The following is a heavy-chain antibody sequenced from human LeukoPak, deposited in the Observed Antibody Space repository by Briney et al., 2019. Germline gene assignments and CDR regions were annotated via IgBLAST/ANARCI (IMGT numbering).Heavy chain of an antibody. CDR3: ARTYYGILTDGYYFDY. Sequence: IPSETLSLTCTVSGGSISSGGYYWSWIRQHPGKGLEWIGYIYYSGSTYYNPSLKSRVTISVDTSKNQFSLKMSSVTASDTGVYYCARTYYGILTDGYYFDYWGQGNLVTVSS. CDR1: GGSISSGGYY. J-gene: IGHJ4*02. V-gene: IGHV4-31*03. D-gene: IGHD3-9*01. CDR2: IYYSGST.